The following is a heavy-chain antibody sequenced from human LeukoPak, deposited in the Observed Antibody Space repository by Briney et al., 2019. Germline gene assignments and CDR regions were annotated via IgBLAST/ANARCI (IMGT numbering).Heavy chain of an antibody. D-gene: IGHD3-16*02. CDR3: ARTLEITFGGVIRYYYYGMDV. V-gene: IGHV4-59*01. Sequence: PSETLSLTCTVSGGSISSYYWSWIRQPPGKGLEWIGYIYYSGSTNYNPSLKSRVTISVDTSKNQFSLKLSSVTAADTAVYYCARTLEITFGGVIRYYYYGMDVWGQGTTVTVSS. CDR2: IYYSGST. CDR1: GGSISSYY. J-gene: IGHJ6*02.